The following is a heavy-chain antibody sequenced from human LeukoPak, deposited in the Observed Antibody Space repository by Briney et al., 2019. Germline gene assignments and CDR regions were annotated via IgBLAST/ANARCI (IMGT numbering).Heavy chain of an antibody. D-gene: IGHD5-12*01. Sequence: PSETLSLTCTVSGGSISSYYWSWIRQSPGKGLEWIGYIYYSGTKYNPSLKSRVTISKDTSKNQLSLKVTSVTAADTAVYYCARDLDGYDLTFDYWGQGILATVSS. CDR1: GGSISSYY. CDR3: ARDLDGYDLTFDY. J-gene: IGHJ4*02. V-gene: IGHV4-59*01. CDR2: IYYSGT.